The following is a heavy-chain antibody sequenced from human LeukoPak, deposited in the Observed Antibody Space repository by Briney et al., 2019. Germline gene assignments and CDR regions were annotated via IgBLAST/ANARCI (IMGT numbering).Heavy chain of an antibody. CDR1: GGTFISYA. V-gene: IGHV1-69*06. Sequence: GSSVKVSCKASGGTFISYAISWVRQAPGQGPEWMGGIIPLFRTANYAQKFQGRVTITADRSTNTAFMELSSLRSGDTAMYYCATNYEILSGYPKNYYFHIWGQGTMVTVSS. CDR2: IIPLFRTA. J-gene: IGHJ3*02. D-gene: IGHD3-9*01. CDR3: ATNYEILSGYPKNYYFHI.